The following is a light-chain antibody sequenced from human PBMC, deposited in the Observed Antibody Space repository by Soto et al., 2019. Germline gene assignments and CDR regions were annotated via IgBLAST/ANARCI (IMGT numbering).Light chain of an antibody. CDR3: QQRSNWPRLT. V-gene: IGKV3D-20*02. CDR2: GTS. Sequence: EIVLTQSPGTLSLSPGERATLSCRASQSISSTYLAWYQQIPGQAPRLLIYGTSNRATGIPDRFSGSGSGTDFTLTISRLEPEDFAVYYCQQRSNWPRLTFGGGTKVDIK. CDR1: QSISSTY. J-gene: IGKJ4*01.